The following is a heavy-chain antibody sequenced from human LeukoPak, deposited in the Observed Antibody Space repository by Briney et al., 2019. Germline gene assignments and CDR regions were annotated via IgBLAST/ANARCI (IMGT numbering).Heavy chain of an antibody. Sequence: HRASVKVSCKASGGTFSSYAISWVRQAPGQGLEWMGGIIPIFGTANYAQKFQGRVTITADESTSTAYMELSSLRSEDTAVYYCATDLYLYDNSGENAGWFDPWGQGTLVTVSS. CDR1: GGTFSSYA. CDR2: IIPIFGTA. CDR3: ATDLYLYDNSGENAGWFDP. J-gene: IGHJ5*02. D-gene: IGHD3-22*01. V-gene: IGHV1-69*13.